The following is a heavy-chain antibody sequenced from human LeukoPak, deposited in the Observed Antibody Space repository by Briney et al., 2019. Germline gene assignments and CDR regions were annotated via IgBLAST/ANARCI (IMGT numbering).Heavy chain of an antibody. V-gene: IGHV4-31*03. CDR1: GGSISSGGYS. CDR3: ASYGITMVRGVIGSGDAFDI. J-gene: IGHJ3*02. D-gene: IGHD3-10*01. CDR2: IYYSGST. Sequence: PSETLSLTCTVSGGSISSGGYSWSWIRQHPGKGLEWIGYIYYSGSTYDNPSLKSRVTISVDTSKNQFSLKLSSVTAADTAVYYCASYGITMVRGVIGSGDAFDIWGQGTMVTVSS.